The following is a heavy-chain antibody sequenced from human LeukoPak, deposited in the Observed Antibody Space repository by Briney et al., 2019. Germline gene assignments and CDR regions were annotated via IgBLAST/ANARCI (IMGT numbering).Heavy chain of an antibody. D-gene: IGHD3-10*01. CDR3: ARGGNRFGGFYFDY. J-gene: IGHJ4*02. V-gene: IGHV4-31*03. CDR1: ADSLSSGGHY. CDR2: IHHSGSS. Sequence: SETLSLTCTVSADSLSSGGHYWAWIRQLPGKGMESIGFIHHSGSSRHNPSLKDRVAISVDASRKQFALRLSSVTAADTAIYYCARGGNRFGGFYFDYWGQGIQVIVSS.